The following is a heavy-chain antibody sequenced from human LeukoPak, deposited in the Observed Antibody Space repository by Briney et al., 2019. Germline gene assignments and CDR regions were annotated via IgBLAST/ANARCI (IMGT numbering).Heavy chain of an antibody. D-gene: IGHD6-19*01. CDR3: AILPSQQWLVMRDV. J-gene: IGHJ6*04. V-gene: IGHV3-21*01. CDR1: GFTFSSYS. CDR2: ISSSSSYI. Sequence: PGGSLRLSCAASGFTFSSYSMNWVRQAPGKGLEWVSSISSSSSYIYYADSVKGRFTISRDNAKNSLYLQMNSLRAEDTAVYYCAILPSQQWLVMRDVWGKGTTVTVSS.